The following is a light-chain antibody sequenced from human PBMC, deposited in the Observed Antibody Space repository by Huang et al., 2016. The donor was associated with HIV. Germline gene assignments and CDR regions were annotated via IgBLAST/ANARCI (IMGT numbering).Light chain of an antibody. Sequence: EIVMTQSPATLSVSPGERVTLSCRASQSVSSNLAWYQQTPGQAPRLLMYGVSTRVSCTPVRFSGSGSGTEFTLTISSLQSEDFAVYYCQQYDNWPPITFGQGTRLEIK. CDR1: QSVSSN. CDR3: QQYDNWPPIT. CDR2: GVS. J-gene: IGKJ5*01. V-gene: IGKV3D-15*01.